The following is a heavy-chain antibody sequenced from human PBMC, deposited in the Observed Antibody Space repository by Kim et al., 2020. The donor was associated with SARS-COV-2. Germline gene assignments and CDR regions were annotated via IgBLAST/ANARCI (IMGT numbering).Heavy chain of an antibody. J-gene: IGHJ4*02. CDR3: ARVYYDFWSGYSGADY. V-gene: IGHV1-69*04. Sequence: FQGRVTITADKSTSTAYMELSSLRSEDTAVYYCARVYYDFWSGYSGADYWGQGTLVTVSS. D-gene: IGHD3-3*01.